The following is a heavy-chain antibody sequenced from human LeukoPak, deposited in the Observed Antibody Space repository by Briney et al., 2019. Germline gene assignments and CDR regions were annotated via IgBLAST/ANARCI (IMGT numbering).Heavy chain of an antibody. D-gene: IGHD1-26*01. CDR3: ASLRERSYYARGFDY. Sequence: SETLSLTCAVYGGSFSGYYWSWIRQPPGKGLEWIGNIYSSGSTYYNASLQSRVTISIDTSKNQFSLKLSSVTAADTAVYHCASLRERSYYARGFDYWGRGTLVTVSS. CDR1: GGSFSGYY. V-gene: IGHV4-34*01. CDR2: IYSSGST. J-gene: IGHJ4*02.